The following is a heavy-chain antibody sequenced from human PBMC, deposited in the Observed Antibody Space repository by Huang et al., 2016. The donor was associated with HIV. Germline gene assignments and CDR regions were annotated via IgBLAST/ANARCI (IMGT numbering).Heavy chain of an antibody. Sequence: VQLVESGGGLVQPGWSLRLSCAASGFAFSQYAVHWVRQSPGKGLEGVSGIGGNRGDIADAASVRGRFVISRDNAKKSLYLKVNGVRLEDTALYFCVIMDDYFDYWGQGALVGVSS. J-gene: IGHJ4*02. CDR2: IGGNRGDI. CDR3: VIMDDYFDY. V-gene: IGHV3-9*01. D-gene: IGHD2-8*01. CDR1: GFAFSQYA.